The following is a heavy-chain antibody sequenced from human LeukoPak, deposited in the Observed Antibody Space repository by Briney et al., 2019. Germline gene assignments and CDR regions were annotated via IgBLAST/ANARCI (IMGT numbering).Heavy chain of an antibody. CDR2: VSPSGDIT. CDR3: AKDGAWLRFDD. D-gene: IGHD5-12*01. Sequence: GGSLRLSCAASGFTFSTYGMNWVRQAPGKGLERVSGVSPSGDITYYADSVKGRFTISRDNSKNTVYLQMNNVRAEDTAVYYCAKDGAWLRFDDWGQGTLVTVSS. CDR1: GFTFSTYG. J-gene: IGHJ4*02. V-gene: IGHV3-23*01.